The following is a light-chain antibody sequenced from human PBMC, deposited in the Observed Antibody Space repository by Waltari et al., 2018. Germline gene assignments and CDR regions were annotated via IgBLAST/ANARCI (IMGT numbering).Light chain of an antibody. J-gene: IGKJ4*01. CDR1: QGISNW. CDR2: KAS. V-gene: IGKV1-5*03. Sequence: DIQMTQSPSTLSASVGDRVTITCRASQGISNWLAWYQQKPGKAPKLLIYKASTLESGVPSRFSGSGSGTEFTLTISSLQPDDFATDYCQQYNSYSLLTFGGGTKVEIK. CDR3: QQYNSYSLLT.